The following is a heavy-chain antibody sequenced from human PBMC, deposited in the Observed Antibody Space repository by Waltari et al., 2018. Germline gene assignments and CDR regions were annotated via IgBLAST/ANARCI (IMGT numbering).Heavy chain of an antibody. CDR3: ASFYGSGFPGAFDI. V-gene: IGHV3-48*01. Sequence: EVQLVESGGGLVQPGGSLRLSCAASGFTFSSYSMNWVRQAPGKGLEWVSYISSSSSTIYYAGSVKGRFTISRDNAKNSLYLQMNSLRAEDTAVYYCASFYGSGFPGAFDIWGQGTMVTVSS. J-gene: IGHJ3*02. CDR1: GFTFSSYS. CDR2: ISSSSSTI. D-gene: IGHD3-10*01.